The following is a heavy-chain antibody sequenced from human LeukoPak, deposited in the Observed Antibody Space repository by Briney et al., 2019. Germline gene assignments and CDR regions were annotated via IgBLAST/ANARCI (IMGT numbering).Heavy chain of an antibody. V-gene: IGHV3-23*01. CDR2: ISGSGGST. CDR3: AQEHDYGDY. Sequence: GGSLRLSCAASGFTVSSYGMGWVRQAPGEGREWVSAISGSGGSTYYADSVQGRLSISRDNSKNTLYLQMNSVRAEDTAVYYCAQEHDYGDYWGQGTLVTVSS. CDR1: GFTVSSYG. J-gene: IGHJ4*02.